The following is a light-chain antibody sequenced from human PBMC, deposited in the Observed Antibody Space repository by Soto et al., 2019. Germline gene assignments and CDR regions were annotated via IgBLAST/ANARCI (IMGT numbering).Light chain of an antibody. V-gene: IGLV3-9*01. CDR3: QVWDSSTGV. Sequence: SYDLTQPLSVSVALGQTARITCGGNHIGSKKVHWYQQKPGQAPVLVIYRDSNRPSGIPERFSGSNSGNTATPTISRAQAGDEADYYCQVWDSSTGVFGTGTKVTVL. CDR1: HIGSKK. CDR2: RDS. J-gene: IGLJ1*01.